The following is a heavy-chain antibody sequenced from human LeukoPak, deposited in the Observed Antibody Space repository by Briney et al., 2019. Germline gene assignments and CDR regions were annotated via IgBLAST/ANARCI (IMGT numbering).Heavy chain of an antibody. J-gene: IGHJ5*02. CDR3: ATGPRNDP. CDR2: VRPDNGNT. CDR1: GYPFTKWE. V-gene: IGHV1-8*01. Sequence: GASMKVSCKTSGYPFTKWEINWVRQAAGQGLEWLGWVRPDNGNTYYAQRFRGRVTMSRGTSTTTAYMELSGLRSNDTAVYFCATGPRNDPWGQGTLVTVSS. D-gene: IGHD1-14*01.